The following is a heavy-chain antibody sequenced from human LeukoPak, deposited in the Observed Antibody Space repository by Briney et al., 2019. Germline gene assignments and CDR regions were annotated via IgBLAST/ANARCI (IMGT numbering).Heavy chain of an antibody. V-gene: IGHV3-7*01. J-gene: IGHJ4*02. Sequence: PGGSLRLSCEASGFTFSNYWMTWVRQAPGKGLEWAANIKQDGSEKYYVDSVKGRFTISRDNAKNSLYLQMNSLRAEDTAVYYCARLIRSYRYFDYWGQGTLVTVSS. CDR2: IKQDGSEK. CDR1: GFTFSNYW. CDR3: ARLIRSYRYFDY. D-gene: IGHD1-26*01.